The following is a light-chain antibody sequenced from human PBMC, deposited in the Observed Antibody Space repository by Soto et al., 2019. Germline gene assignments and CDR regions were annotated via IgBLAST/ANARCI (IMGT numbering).Light chain of an antibody. CDR3: QQRSNWPPYT. CDR2: DAS. CDR1: QSVSSY. Sequence: EIVLTQSRATLSLSPGERANLSCRASQSVSSYLAWYQQKPGQAPRLLIYDASNMATGIPARFSGSGSGTDFTLTISSLEPEDFAVYYCQQRSNWPPYTFGQGTKLEIK. J-gene: IGKJ2*01. V-gene: IGKV3-11*01.